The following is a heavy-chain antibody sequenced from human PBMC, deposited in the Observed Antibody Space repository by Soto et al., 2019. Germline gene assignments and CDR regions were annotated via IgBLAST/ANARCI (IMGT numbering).Heavy chain of an antibody. D-gene: IGHD5-18*01. CDR2: ISGSGGST. CDR3: AKFLTAMAPGYGMDV. J-gene: IGHJ6*02. CDR1: GGNFSNYS. V-gene: IGHV3-23*01. Sequence: PGGSLIRSCSASGGNFSNYSLSLVRQAPGKGLEWVSAISGSGGSTYYADSVKGRFTISRDNSKNTLYLQMNSLRAEDTAVYYCAKFLTAMAPGYGMDVWGQGTTVTVSS.